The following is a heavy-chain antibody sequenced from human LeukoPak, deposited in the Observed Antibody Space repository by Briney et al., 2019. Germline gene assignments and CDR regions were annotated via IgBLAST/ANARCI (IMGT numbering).Heavy chain of an antibody. V-gene: IGHV1-69*05. CDR1: GGTFSSYA. J-gene: IGHJ6*03. CDR3: ARALGPDYYYYMDV. CDR2: IIPIFGTA. D-gene: IGHD1-14*01. Sequence: SVKVSCTAYGGTFSSYAISWVRQAPGQGLEWMGGIIPIFGTANYAQKFQGRVTITTDESTRTAYMELSSLRSEDTAVYYCARALGPDYYYYMDVWGKGTTVTVS.